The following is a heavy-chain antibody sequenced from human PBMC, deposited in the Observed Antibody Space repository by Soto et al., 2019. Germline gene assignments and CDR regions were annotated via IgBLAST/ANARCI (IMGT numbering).Heavy chain of an antibody. Sequence: QVQLVQSGAEVKKPGASVKVSCKASGYTFTSYYIHWVRQAPGQGLEWMGIINPSGGSTSYAQKFQGRVTMPRDTSTSTVYMEMTSLRSEDTAVYYCARGSVAGSRFDYWGQGTLVTVSS. D-gene: IGHD6-19*01. J-gene: IGHJ4*02. CDR1: GYTFTSYY. CDR2: INPSGGST. CDR3: ARGSVAGSRFDY. V-gene: IGHV1-46*01.